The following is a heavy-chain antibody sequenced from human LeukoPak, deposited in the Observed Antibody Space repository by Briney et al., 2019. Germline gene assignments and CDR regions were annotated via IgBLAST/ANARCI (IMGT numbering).Heavy chain of an antibody. Sequence: GGSLRLSCAASGFTFSSYAMNWVRQAPGKGLEWVSAIRGSGGSTYYADSVKGRFTISRDNSKNTLYLQMNSLSAEDTAVYYCAKALSHCSGGSCYSAVDYWGQGTLVTVSS. CDR2: IRGSGGST. V-gene: IGHV3-23*01. CDR3: AKALSHCSGGSCYSAVDY. J-gene: IGHJ4*02. D-gene: IGHD2-15*01. CDR1: GFTFSSYA.